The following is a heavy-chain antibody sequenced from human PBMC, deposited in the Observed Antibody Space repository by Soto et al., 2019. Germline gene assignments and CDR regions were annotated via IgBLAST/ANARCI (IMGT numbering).Heavy chain of an antibody. D-gene: IGHD6-19*01. CDR3: ARRHLAVAVSPWFDP. V-gene: IGHV2-26*01. J-gene: IGHJ5*02. CDR1: GLSISDSEMG. CDR2: IDSSGEK. Sequence: QVTLKESGPVLVKPTETLTLRCTVSGLSISDSEMGVSWIRQPPGKALEWLAHIDSSGEKSYRTFLKSRLTISKDTSKSQIFLIMTNMDPADTGTYYCARRHLAVAVSPWFDPWGQGILVTVSS.